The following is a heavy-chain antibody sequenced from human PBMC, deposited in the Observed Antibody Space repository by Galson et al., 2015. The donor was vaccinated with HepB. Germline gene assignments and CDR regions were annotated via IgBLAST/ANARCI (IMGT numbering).Heavy chain of an antibody. Sequence: SLRLSCAGSGFTFSSDWMNWVRQAPGKGLEWVANINQDGSEKYYVDSVKGRFTISRDNAKNSLYLQMNNLGAEDTAVYYCARNRGISDWGQGTLVTVSS. CDR3: ARNRGISD. J-gene: IGHJ4*02. V-gene: IGHV3-7*03. CDR1: GFTFSSDW. D-gene: IGHD1-26*01. CDR2: INQDGSEK.